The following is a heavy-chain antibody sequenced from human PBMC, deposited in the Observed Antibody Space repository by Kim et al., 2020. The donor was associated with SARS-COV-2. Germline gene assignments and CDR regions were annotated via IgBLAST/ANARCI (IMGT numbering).Heavy chain of an antibody. Sequence: TYHADTLKARFTISRNNSKNTRYLQMNSLRAEDTAVYYCAKTGAAGQPDYWGQGTLVTVSS. CDR2: T. J-gene: IGHJ4*02. CDR3: AKTGAAGQPDY. V-gene: IGHV3-23*01. D-gene: IGHD3-10*01.